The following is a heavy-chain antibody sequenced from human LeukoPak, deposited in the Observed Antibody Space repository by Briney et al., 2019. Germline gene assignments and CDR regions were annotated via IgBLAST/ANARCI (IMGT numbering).Heavy chain of an antibody. V-gene: IGHV4-39*07. CDR3: ARGRDLRRAFDI. CDR1: GVSVTSSAYY. CDR2: IYHSGTA. J-gene: IGHJ3*02. Sequence: PSETLSLTCTVSGVSVTSSAYYWGWVRQAPGKGLQWVGSIYHSGTAYYNPSLKSRVTISVDTSKNQFSLKLSSVTAADTAVYYCARGRDLRRAFDIWGQGTMVTVSS. D-gene: IGHD1-14*01.